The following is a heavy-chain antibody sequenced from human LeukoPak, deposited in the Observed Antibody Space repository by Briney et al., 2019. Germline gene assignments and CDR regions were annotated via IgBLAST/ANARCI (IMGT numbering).Heavy chain of an antibody. V-gene: IGHV3-23*01. CDR3: AKDRARYYGSGSYYDY. J-gene: IGHJ4*02. D-gene: IGHD3-10*01. Sequence: GGSLRLSCAASGFTFSSYAMSWVRQAPGKGLEWVSAISGSGGSTYYADSVKGRFTISRDNSKNTLYLQMNSLRAEDTAVYYCAKDRARYYGSGSYYDYWGQGTLVTVSS. CDR1: GFTFSSYA. CDR2: ISGSGGST.